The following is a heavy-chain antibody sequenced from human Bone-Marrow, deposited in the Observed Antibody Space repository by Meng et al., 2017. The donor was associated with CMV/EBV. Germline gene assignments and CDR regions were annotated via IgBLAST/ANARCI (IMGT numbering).Heavy chain of an antibody. CDR2: INPNSGGT. J-gene: IGHJ4*02. V-gene: IGHV1-2*02. D-gene: IGHD6-6*01. Sequence: ASVKVSCKASGYTFTGYYMHWVRQAPGQGREWMGWINPNSGGTNYAQKFQGRVTMTRDTSISTAYMELSSLRSEDTAVYYCARSKRIAARWDWGQGTLVTVSS. CDR3: ARSKRIAARWD. CDR1: GYTFTGYY.